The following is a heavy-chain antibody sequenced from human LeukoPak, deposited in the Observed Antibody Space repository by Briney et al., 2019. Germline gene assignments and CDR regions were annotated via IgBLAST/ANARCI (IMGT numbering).Heavy chain of an antibody. J-gene: IGHJ6*02. CDR1: GFTFSSYS. D-gene: IGHD2-2*01. V-gene: IGHV3-48*01. CDR2: ISSSSSTI. CDR3: ARYCSSTSCYSPYYYGMDV. Sequence: GRSLRLSCAASGFTFSSYSMNWVRQAPGKGLEWVSYISSSSSTIYYADSVKGRFTISRDNAKNSLYLQMNSLRAEDTAVYYCARYCSSTSCYSPYYYGMDVWGQGTTVTVSS.